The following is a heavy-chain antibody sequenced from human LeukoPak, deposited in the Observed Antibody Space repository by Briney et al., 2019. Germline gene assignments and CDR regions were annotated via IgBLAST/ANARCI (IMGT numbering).Heavy chain of an antibody. CDR2: IYHSGST. CDR3: ASTTYYDFWSGYHFDY. Sequence: SETLSLTCTVSGGSISSYYWSWIRQPAGKGLEWIGSIYHSGSTYYNPSLKSRVTISVDTSKNQFSLKLSSVTAADTAVYYCASTTYYDFWSGYHFDYWGKGTLVTVSS. CDR1: GGSISSYY. D-gene: IGHD3-3*01. J-gene: IGHJ4*02. V-gene: IGHV4-59*04.